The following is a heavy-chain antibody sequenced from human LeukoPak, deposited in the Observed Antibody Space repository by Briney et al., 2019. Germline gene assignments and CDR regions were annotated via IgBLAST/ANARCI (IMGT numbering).Heavy chain of an antibody. J-gene: IGHJ4*02. D-gene: IGHD3-22*01. CDR2: INHSGST. CDR3: ARDRGYYDSSGYYRYFDY. Sequence: SETLSLTCAVYGGSFSGYYWSWIRQPPGKGLEWIGEINHSGSTNYNPSLKSRVTISVDTSKNQFSLKLSSVTAADTAVYYCARDRGYYDSSGYYRYFDYWGQGTLVTVSS. CDR1: GGSFSGYY. V-gene: IGHV4-34*01.